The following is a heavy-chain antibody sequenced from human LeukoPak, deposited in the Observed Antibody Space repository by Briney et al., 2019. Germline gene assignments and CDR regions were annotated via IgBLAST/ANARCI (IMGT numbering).Heavy chain of an antibody. CDR3: ARVVRGSGSYYLDY. Sequence: GRSLRLSCAASGFTFSSYGMHWVRQAPGKGLEWVAVISYDGSNKYYVDSVKGRFTISRDNSKNTLYLQMNSLRAEDTAVYYCARVVRGSGSYYLDYWGQGTLVTVSS. D-gene: IGHD3-10*01. V-gene: IGHV3-30*03. J-gene: IGHJ4*02. CDR2: ISYDGSNK. CDR1: GFTFSSYG.